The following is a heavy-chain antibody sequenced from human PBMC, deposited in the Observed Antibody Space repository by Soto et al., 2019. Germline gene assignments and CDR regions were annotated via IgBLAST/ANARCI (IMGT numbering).Heavy chain of an antibody. J-gene: IGHJ4*02. D-gene: IGHD1-7*01. Sequence: ASVKVSFKASGYTFSNYYMQWVRQAPGQGLEWMGIINPSGGGTTYSQQFQGRVTLTTDTSTRTVFMELSSLTSEDTAVYYCGRGRTPNYWGQGTLVTVSS. V-gene: IGHV1-46*01. CDR1: GYTFSNYY. CDR3: GRGRTPNY. CDR2: INPSGGGT.